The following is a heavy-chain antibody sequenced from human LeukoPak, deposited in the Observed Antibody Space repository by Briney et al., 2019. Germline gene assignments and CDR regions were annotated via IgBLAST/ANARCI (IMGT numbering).Heavy chain of an antibody. D-gene: IGHD3-10*01. CDR2: IYYSGST. J-gene: IGHJ2*01. Sequence: SSETLSLTCTVSGGSISSSSYYWGWIRQPPGKGLEWIGSIYYSGSTYYNPSLKSRVTISVDTSKNQFSLKLSSVTAADTAVYYCARDGAGGSDWYFDLWGRGTLVTVSS. CDR3: ARDGAGGSDWYFDL. CDR1: GGSISSSSYY. V-gene: IGHV4-39*07.